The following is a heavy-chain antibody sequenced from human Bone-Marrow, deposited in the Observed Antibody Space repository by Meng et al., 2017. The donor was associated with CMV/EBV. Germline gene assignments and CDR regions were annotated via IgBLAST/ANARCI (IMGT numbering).Heavy chain of an antibody. CDR2: INPNSGGT. CDR3: ASSFV. Sequence: ASVKVSCKASGYTFTGYYMHWVRQAPGQGLEWMGWINPNSGGTNYAQKFQGRVTITTDESTSTAYMELSSLRSEDTAVYYCASSFVWGQGTLVTVSS. CDR1: GYTFTGYY. J-gene: IGHJ4*02. V-gene: IGHV1-2*02.